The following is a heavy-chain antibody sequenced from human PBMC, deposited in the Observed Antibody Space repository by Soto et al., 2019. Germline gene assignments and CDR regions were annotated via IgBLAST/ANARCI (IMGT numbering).Heavy chain of an antibody. CDR2: ISGSGGST. Sequence: GGSLRLSXAASGFTFSSYAMSWVRQAPGKGLEWVSAISGSGGSTYYADSVKGRFTISRDNSKNTLYLQMNSLRAEDTAVYYCAKRLAYYDSSGYSIGWFDPWGQGTLVTVSS. V-gene: IGHV3-23*01. CDR3: AKRLAYYDSSGYSIGWFDP. J-gene: IGHJ5*02. D-gene: IGHD3-22*01. CDR1: GFTFSSYA.